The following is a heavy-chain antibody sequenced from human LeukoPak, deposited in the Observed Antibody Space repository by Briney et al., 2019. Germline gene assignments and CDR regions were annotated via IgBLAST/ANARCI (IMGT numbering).Heavy chain of an antibody. CDR1: GGSFSSYY. V-gene: IGHV4-34*01. CDR2: INHSGST. J-gene: IGHJ4*02. CDR3: ARSNADFWSGYNNYFDY. D-gene: IGHD3-3*01. Sequence: PSESMSLTCAVYGGSFSSYYWSWMRQPPGKGLEWIGEINHSGSTNYNPSLKSRVTISVDTSKNQFSLKLSSVTAADTAVYYCARSNADFWSGYNNYFDYWGQGTLVTVSS.